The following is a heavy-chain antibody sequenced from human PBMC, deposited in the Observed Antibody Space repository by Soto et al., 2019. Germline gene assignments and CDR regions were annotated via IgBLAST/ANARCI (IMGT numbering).Heavy chain of an antibody. J-gene: IGHJ5*02. CDR1: GYTFTSYA. Sequence: ASVKVSCKASGYTFTSYAMHWVRQAPGQRLEWMGWINAGNSNTKYSQKFQGRVTITKNTSASTAYMELSSLRSEDTAVYYCARGPLRNWFDPWRQGTLVTVSS. CDR3: ARGPLRNWFDP. CDR2: INAGNSNT. V-gene: IGHV1-3*01.